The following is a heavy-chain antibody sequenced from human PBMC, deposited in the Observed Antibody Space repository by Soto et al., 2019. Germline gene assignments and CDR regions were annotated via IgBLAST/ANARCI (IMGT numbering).Heavy chain of an antibody. Sequence: QITLKESGPTLVKPTQTLTLTCTFSGFSLSTSGVGVGWIRQPPGKALEWLALIYWDDDKRYSPSLKSRPTTTTDTTKNPVVLTMTSTDPVDTATYYFAHKYYYASSGYYATTDYWGQGTLVTVSS. CDR3: AHKYYYASSGYYATTDY. V-gene: IGHV2-5*02. D-gene: IGHD3-22*01. J-gene: IGHJ4*02. CDR1: GFSLSTSGVG. CDR2: IYWDDDK.